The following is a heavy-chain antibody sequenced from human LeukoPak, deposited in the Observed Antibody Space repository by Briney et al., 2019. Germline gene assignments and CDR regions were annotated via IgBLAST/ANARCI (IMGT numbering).Heavy chain of an antibody. CDR3: ARASFSFDY. V-gene: IGHV3-7*01. CDR2: IKQDGSEK. Sequence: GGSLRLSCAASGFTFSAYWMAWVRQAPGKGLEWVANIKQDGSEKYFVDSVKGRFTISRDNSKNTLYLQMNSLRAEDTAVYYCARASFSFDYWGQGTLVTVSS. CDR1: GFTFSAYW. D-gene: IGHD6-6*01. J-gene: IGHJ4*02.